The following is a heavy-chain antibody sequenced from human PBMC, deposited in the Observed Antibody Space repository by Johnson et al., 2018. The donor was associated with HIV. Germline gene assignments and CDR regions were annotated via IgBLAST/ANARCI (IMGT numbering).Heavy chain of an antibody. J-gene: IGHJ3*02. Sequence: QVQLVESGGGVVQPGRSLRLSCAASGFTFSSYGMHWVRQAPGKGLEWVAVISYDGNNKYYADSVKGRFTISRDNSRNTLYLQMNSLRAEDTAVYYCARDLGGGYSSSSYAFDIWGQGTMVTVSS. V-gene: IGHV3-30*03. D-gene: IGHD6-6*01. CDR1: GFTFSSYG. CDR3: ARDLGGGYSSSSYAFDI. CDR2: ISYDGNNK.